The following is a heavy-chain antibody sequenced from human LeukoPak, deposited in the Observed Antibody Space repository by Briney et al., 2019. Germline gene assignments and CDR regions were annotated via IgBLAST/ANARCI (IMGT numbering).Heavy chain of an antibody. CDR3: AKDQRPVLRYFEPVFDY. Sequence: GGSLRLSCAASGFTFSSYGMHWVRQAPGKGLEWVAFIRYDGSNKYYADSVKGRFTISRDNSKNTLYLQMNSLRAEDTAVYYCAKDQRPVLRYFEPVFDYWGQGTLVTVSS. J-gene: IGHJ4*02. CDR1: GFTFSSYG. CDR2: IRYDGSNK. D-gene: IGHD3-9*01. V-gene: IGHV3-30*02.